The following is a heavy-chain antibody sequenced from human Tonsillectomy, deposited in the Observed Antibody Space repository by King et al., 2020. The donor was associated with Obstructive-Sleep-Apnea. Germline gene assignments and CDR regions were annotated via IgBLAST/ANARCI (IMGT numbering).Heavy chain of an antibody. V-gene: IGHV4-39*01. CDR2: INYVGPT. J-gene: IGHJ6*02. Sequence: LQLQESGPGLVKPSETLSLTCTVSGGSISTNNHYWDWIRQPPGKGLAWIVSINYVGPTFSNPSLESRVTTSIDTSKNHFSLKLNSVTAAYMSEYYCARLARAEQPPHHYIAMDVWGQGTTVPVSS. CDR3: ARLARAEQPPHHYIAMDV. CDR1: GGSISTNNHY. D-gene: IGHD1-14*01.